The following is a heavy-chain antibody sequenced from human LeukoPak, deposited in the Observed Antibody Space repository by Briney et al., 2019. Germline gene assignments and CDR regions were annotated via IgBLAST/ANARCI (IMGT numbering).Heavy chain of an antibody. V-gene: IGHV3-48*03. Sequence: GGSLRLSCAASGFTFSSYEMNRVRQAPGKGLEWVSYISSSGSTIYYADSVKGRFTISRDNAKNSLYLQMNSLRAEDTAVYYCARASSWSPGFDYWGQGNLVTVSS. CDR2: ISSSGSTI. CDR3: ARASSWSPGFDY. J-gene: IGHJ4*02. CDR1: GFTFSSYE. D-gene: IGHD6-13*01.